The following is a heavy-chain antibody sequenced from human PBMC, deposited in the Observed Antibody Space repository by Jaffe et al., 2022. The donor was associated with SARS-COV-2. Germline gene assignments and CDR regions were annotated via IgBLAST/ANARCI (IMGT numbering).Heavy chain of an antibody. Sequence: QVQLVESGGGVVQPGRSLRLSCAASGFTFSSYGMHWVRQAPGKGLEWVAVIWYDGSNKYYADSVKGRFTISRDNSKNTLYLQMNSLRAEDTAVYYCARAELAAAVTGFFIDYWGQGTLVTVSS. D-gene: IGHD6-13*01. CDR2: IWYDGSNK. J-gene: IGHJ4*02. CDR3: ARAELAAAVTGFFIDY. V-gene: IGHV3-33*01. CDR1: GFTFSSYG.